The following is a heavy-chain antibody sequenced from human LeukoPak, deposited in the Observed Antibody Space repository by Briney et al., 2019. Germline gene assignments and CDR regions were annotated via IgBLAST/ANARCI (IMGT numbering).Heavy chain of an antibody. CDR2: INPDSGGT. J-gene: IGHJ5*02. V-gene: IGHV1-2*02. D-gene: IGHD6-19*01. CDR3: ARGGYSSGWYAFDP. CDR1: GYTFTGYY. Sequence: ASVKVSCKASGYTFTGYYMHWVRQAPGQGLEWMGWINPDSGGTNYAQKFQGRVTMTRDTSISTAYMELSRLRSDDTAVYYCARGGYSSGWYAFDPWGQGTLVTVSS.